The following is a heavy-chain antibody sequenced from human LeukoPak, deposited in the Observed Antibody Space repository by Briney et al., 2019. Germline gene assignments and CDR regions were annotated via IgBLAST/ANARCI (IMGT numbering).Heavy chain of an antibody. Sequence: VASVKVSCKASRYTFSSSDINWVRQAAGQGFEWMGWMSPTSGNTGYAQNFQGRVTMTGDTSISTAYMELTSLRSEDTAVYYCARDLGLRYGSGSYRYWGQGTLVTVSS. CDR3: ARDLGLRYGSGSYRY. CDR1: RYTFSSSD. CDR2: MSPTSGNT. J-gene: IGHJ4*02. D-gene: IGHD3-10*01. V-gene: IGHV1-8*01.